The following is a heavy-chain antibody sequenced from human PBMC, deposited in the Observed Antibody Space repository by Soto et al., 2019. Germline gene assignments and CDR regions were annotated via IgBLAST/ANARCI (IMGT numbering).Heavy chain of an antibody. CDR1: GYTFTSYG. Sequence: QVQLVQSGAEVKKPGASVKVSCKASGYTFTSYGISWVRQAPGQGLEWMGWISAYNGNTNYAQKLQGRVTMTTDTSASTTYMELRSLGSDDTAVYYCARDPSVVVVAAAGYWGQGTLVTVSS. V-gene: IGHV1-18*01. CDR3: ARDPSVVVVAAAGY. J-gene: IGHJ4*02. CDR2: ISAYNGNT. D-gene: IGHD2-15*01.